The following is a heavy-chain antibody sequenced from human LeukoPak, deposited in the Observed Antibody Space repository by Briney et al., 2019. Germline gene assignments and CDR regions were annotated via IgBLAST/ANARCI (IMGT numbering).Heavy chain of an antibody. V-gene: IGHV1-69*13. CDR1: GGTFSSYA. CDR3: ARDQPISGYSSSWYQNSH. CDR2: IIPIFGTA. D-gene: IGHD6-13*01. Sequence: ASVKVSCKASGGTFSSYAISWVRQAPGQGLEWMGGIIPIFGTANYAQKFRGRVTITADESTSTAYMELSSLRSEDTAVYYCARDQPISGYSSSWYQNSHWGQGTLVTVSS. J-gene: IGHJ4*02.